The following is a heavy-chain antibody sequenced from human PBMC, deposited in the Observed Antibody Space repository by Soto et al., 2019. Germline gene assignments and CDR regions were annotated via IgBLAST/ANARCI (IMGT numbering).Heavy chain of an antibody. CDR2: INHSGST. V-gene: IGHV4-34*01. CDR1: GGSFSGYY. CDR3: ARGNYDYIWGSYRIDAFDI. J-gene: IGHJ3*02. Sequence: QVQLQQWGAGLLKPSEILSLTCAVYGGSFSGYYWNWIRQPPGKGLEWIGEINHSGSTNYKPSLKSRVTISVDTSKNQFSLKLSSVTAADTAVYYCARGNYDYIWGSYRIDAFDIWGQGTMVTVSS. D-gene: IGHD3-16*02.